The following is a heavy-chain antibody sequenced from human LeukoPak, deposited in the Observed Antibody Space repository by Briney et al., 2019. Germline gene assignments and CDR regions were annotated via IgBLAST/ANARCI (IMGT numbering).Heavy chain of an antibody. CDR2: IYYSGST. Sequence: PSETLSLTCTVSGGSISSYYWSWIRQPPGKGLEWIAYIYYSGSTNYNPSLKSRVTISVDTSKNQFSLKLSSVTAADTAVYYCARDRRYCSGGSCSHWAFDYWGQGTLVTVSS. V-gene: IGHV4-59*01. J-gene: IGHJ4*02. D-gene: IGHD2-15*01. CDR1: GGSISSYY. CDR3: ARDRRYCSGGSCSHWAFDY.